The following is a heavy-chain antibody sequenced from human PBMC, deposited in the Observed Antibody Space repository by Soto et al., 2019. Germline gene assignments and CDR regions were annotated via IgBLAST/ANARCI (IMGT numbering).Heavy chain of an antibody. D-gene: IGHD5-18*01. CDR2: IKQDGSEK. J-gene: IGHJ4*02. CDR1: GFTFSSYW. CDR3: ARPLDDTAMDPFDY. V-gene: IGHV3-7*01. Sequence: HPGGSLRLSCAASGFTFSSYWMSWVRQAPGKGLEWVANIKQDGSEKYYVDSVKGRFTISRDNAKNSLYLQMNSLRAEDTAVYYCARPLDDTAMDPFDYWGQGTLVTVSS.